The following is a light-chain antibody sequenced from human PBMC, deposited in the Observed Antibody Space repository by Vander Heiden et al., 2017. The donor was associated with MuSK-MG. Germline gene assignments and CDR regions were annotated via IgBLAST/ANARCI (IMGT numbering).Light chain of an antibody. J-gene: IGKJ1*01. Sequence: DIQMTQSPSTLSASVGDRVTITCRASQSISTWLAWYQQKPGKAPKLLIYKVSTLEGGVPSRFSGSGSGTEFTLTISSLQPDDFATYYCQQYNNFSPWPFGQGTKVEFK. CDR1: QSISTW. CDR2: KVS. V-gene: IGKV1-5*03. CDR3: QQYNNFSPWP.